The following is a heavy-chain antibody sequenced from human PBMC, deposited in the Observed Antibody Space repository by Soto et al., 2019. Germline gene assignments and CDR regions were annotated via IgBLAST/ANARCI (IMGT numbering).Heavy chain of an antibody. Sequence: QVQLVQSGAEVKKPGASVKVSCKASGYTFTSYAMHWVRQAPGQRLEWMGWINAGNGNTKYSQKFQGRVTITRDTPASTAYMELSSLRSEDTAVYYCAILLWFGSTNFDYWGQGTLVTVSS. CDR1: GYTFTSYA. CDR2: INAGNGNT. J-gene: IGHJ4*02. D-gene: IGHD3-10*01. CDR3: AILLWFGSTNFDY. V-gene: IGHV1-3*01.